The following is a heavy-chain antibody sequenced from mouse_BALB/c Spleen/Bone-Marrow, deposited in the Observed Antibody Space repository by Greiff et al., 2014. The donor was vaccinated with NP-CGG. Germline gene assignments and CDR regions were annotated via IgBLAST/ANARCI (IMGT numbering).Heavy chain of an antibody. D-gene: IGHD1-1*02. CDR1: GDSISSGY. J-gene: IGHJ2*01. CDR3: AGSGYGYLDY. V-gene: IGHV3-8*02. Sequence: EVQVVESGPSLVKPSQTLSLTCSVTGDSISSGYWNWIRKSPGNKFESMGNISYSGYTYYNPSLKSRISITRDTSKNQYFLQLNSVTTEDTATYYCAGSGYGYLDYWGQGTTLTVSS. CDR2: ISYSGYT.